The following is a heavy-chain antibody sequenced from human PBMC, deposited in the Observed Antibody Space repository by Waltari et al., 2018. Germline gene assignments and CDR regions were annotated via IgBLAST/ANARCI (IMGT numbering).Heavy chain of an antibody. Sequence: QVQLVQSGAEVKKPGASVKVPCKVSGSTLTELSMPWVRQAPGKGLEWMGGFDPEDGETIYAQKFQGRVTMTEDTSTDTAYMELSSLRSEDTAVYYCATDVAAATGDWFDPWGQGTLVTVSS. CDR1: GSTLTELS. D-gene: IGHD2-2*01. J-gene: IGHJ5*02. CDR3: ATDVAAATGDWFDP. V-gene: IGHV1-24*01. CDR2: FDPEDGET.